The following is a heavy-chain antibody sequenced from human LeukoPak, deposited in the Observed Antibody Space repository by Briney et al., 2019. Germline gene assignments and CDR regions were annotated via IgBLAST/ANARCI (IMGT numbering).Heavy chain of an antibody. D-gene: IGHD3-22*01. CDR1: GFTFSGYA. CDR2: VDYRGIT. CDR3: ARHLDDSSLEDY. V-gene: IGHV4-59*08. J-gene: IGHJ4*02. Sequence: GSLRLSCAVSGFTFSGYAMSWVRQAPEKGLEWIGKVDYRGITQYDPSLKSRVIMSLDTSKNQFSLILSSVTAADTAMYYCARHLDDSSLEDYWGQGTLVTVSS.